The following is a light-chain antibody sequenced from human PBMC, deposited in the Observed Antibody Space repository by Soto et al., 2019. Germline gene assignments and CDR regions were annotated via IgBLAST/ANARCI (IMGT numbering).Light chain of an antibody. J-gene: IGKJ1*01. V-gene: IGKV3-20*01. CDR2: GAS. CDR1: QGVTSNY. Sequence: AAVCLYGGESATRSSGARQGVTSNYLACYQQEPGQAPRLLFFGASIRVTGIPDRFIGSGCGTDLTLVFAIVDPEDLAVYYCKLYATLLTAFAQGTRVDIK. CDR3: KLYATLLTA.